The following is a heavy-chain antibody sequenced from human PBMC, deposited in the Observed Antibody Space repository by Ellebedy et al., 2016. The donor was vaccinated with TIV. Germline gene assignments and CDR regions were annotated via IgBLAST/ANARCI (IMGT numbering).Heavy chain of an antibody. Sequence: AASVKVSCKASGGTFSSYAISWVRQAPGQGLEWMGRIIPILGIANYAQKFQGRVTITADKSTSTAYMELSSLRSEDTDVYYCARGEWGEWLLVDYWGQGTLVTVSS. CDR2: IIPILGIA. CDR3: ARGEWGEWLLVDY. V-gene: IGHV1-69*04. D-gene: IGHD3-3*01. J-gene: IGHJ4*02. CDR1: GGTFSSYA.